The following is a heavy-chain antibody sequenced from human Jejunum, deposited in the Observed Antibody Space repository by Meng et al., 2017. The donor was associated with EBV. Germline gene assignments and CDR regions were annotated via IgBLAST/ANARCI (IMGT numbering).Heavy chain of an antibody. CDR3: ARSTLSGYYDRWFDP. Sequence: QVDVVQTGAEVKKPGASVKGPCKASGYTFTENYMHWVRQAPGQGLQWIGRNNLNSGFSSYSRKFQGRVTLTRDTTTNTAYMELGGLESDDTAVYYCARSTLSGYYDRWFDPWGQGTLVTVSS. CDR1: GYTFTENY. J-gene: IGHJ5*02. CDR2: NNLNSGFS. V-gene: IGHV1-2*06. D-gene: IGHD5-12*01.